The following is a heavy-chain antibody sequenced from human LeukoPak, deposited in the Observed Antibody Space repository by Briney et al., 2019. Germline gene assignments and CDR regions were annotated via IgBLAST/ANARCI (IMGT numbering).Heavy chain of an antibody. Sequence: SVKVSCKASGGTFSSYAISWVRQAPGQGLEWMGGIIPIFGTANYAQKFQGRVTITTDESTSTAYMELSSLRSEDTAVYYCARDSSGWYHGFDYWGQGTLVTVSS. V-gene: IGHV1-69*05. CDR2: IIPIFGTA. D-gene: IGHD6-19*01. CDR3: ARDSSGWYHGFDY. J-gene: IGHJ4*02. CDR1: GGTFSSYA.